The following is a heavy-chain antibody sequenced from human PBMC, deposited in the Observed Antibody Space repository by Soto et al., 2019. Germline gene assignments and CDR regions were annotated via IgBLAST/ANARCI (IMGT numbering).Heavy chain of an antibody. CDR1: GFTFSSYD. D-gene: IGHD1-7*01. Sequence: EVPLAESGGGMVQPGGSLRLSCVAYGFTFSSYDMHWVRQAPGKGLEYVSSISSNGGTTYYGNSVKGRFTISRDNSKNTLYLQMGSLRAEDMAVYYCVRRVSGNYDYWGQGTLVTVSS. J-gene: IGHJ4*02. CDR2: ISSNGGTT. CDR3: VRRVSGNYDY. V-gene: IGHV3-64*01.